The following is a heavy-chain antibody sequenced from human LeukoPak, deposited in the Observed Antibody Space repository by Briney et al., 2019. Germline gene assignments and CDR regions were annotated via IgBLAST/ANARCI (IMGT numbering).Heavy chain of an antibody. Sequence: PGGSLRLSCAASGFTFSSYGIHWVRQAPGRGLEWVALISYDGSNKYYADSVKGRFTISRDNSKNTLYLQMNSLRAEDTAVYYCANENYYGSGSYPDYWGQGTLVIVSS. J-gene: IGHJ4*02. CDR2: ISYDGSNK. CDR1: GFTFSSYG. CDR3: ANENYYGSGSYPDY. V-gene: IGHV3-30*18. D-gene: IGHD3-10*01.